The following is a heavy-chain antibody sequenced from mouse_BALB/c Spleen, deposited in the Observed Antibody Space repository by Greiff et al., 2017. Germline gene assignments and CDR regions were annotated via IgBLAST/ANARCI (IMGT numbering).Heavy chain of an antibody. Sequence: VKLIESGGGFVKPGGSLKISRAASGFPFSSYTMSLVRQTPEKRLEWVATISSGGGNTYYPDIVKGRFTISRDNAKNNLYLQMSSLRSEDTALYYCASSNWAYAMDYWGQGTSVTVSS. CDR3: ASSNWAYAMDY. CDR2: ISSGGGNT. J-gene: IGHJ4*01. D-gene: IGHD4-1*01. CDR1: GFPFSSYT. V-gene: IGHV5-9*03.